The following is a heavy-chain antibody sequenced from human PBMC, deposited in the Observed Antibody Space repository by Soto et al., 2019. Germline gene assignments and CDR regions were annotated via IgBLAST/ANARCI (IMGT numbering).Heavy chain of an antibody. CDR3: ARDQNNWNYGGDYYGIDV. CDR2: ISYDGSNK. Sequence: GGSLRLSCAASGFTFSSYAMHWVRQAPGKGLEWVAVISYDGSNKYYADSVKGRFTISRDNSKNTLYLQMNSLRAEDTAVYYCARDQNNWNYGGDYYGIDVWGQGTTVTVSS. J-gene: IGHJ6*02. V-gene: IGHV3-30-3*01. D-gene: IGHD1-7*01. CDR1: GFTFSSYA.